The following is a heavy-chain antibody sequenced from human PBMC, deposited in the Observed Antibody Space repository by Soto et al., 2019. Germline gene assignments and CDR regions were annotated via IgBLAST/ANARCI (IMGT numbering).Heavy chain of an antibody. Sequence: QVQLQESGPGLVKPSGTLSLTCAVSGGSISSSNWWSWVRQPPGKGLEWIGEIYHSGYTSYIPSLKSRVTRAVDKAKNQFSLKLRSVTAADTAVYYCARRPRPENYGMDVWGQGTTVTVSS. J-gene: IGHJ6*02. CDR3: ARRPRPENYGMDV. CDR2: IYHSGYT. CDR1: GGSISSSNW. V-gene: IGHV4-4*02. D-gene: IGHD6-6*01.